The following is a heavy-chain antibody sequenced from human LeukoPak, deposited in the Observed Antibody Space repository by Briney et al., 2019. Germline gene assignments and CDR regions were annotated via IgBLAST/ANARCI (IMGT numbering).Heavy chain of an antibody. CDR2: ISYDGSNK. CDR3: ARVCAI. D-gene: IGHD2-2*02. Sequence: QPGRSLRLSCAASGFTFSSYAMHWVRQAPGKGLEWVAVISYDGSNKYYADSVKGRFTISRDNSKNTLYLQMNSLRAEDTAVYYCARVCAIWGQGTLVTVSS. CDR1: GFTFSSYA. J-gene: IGHJ4*02. V-gene: IGHV3-30-3*01.